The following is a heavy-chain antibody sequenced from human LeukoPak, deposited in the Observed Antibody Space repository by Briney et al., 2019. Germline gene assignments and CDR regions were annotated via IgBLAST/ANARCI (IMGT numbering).Heavy chain of an antibody. V-gene: IGHV1-69*01. CDR1: GGTFSSYA. J-gene: IGHJ5*02. D-gene: IGHD6-13*01. CDR2: IIPIFGTA. CDR3: ARGRVRAAAGTTYWFDP. Sequence: ASVKVSCKASGGTFSSYAISWVRQAPGQGLGWMGGIIPIFGTANYAQKFQGRVTITADESTSTAYMELSSLRSEDTAVYYCARGRVRAAAGTTYWFDPWGQGTLVTVSS.